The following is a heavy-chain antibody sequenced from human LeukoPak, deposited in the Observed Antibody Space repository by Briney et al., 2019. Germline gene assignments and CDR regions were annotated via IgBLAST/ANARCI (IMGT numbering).Heavy chain of an antibody. CDR1: GFTFSTYS. CDR3: VGLWFVESSK. J-gene: IGHJ4*02. V-gene: IGHV3-21*01. D-gene: IGHD3-10*01. Sequence: GGSLRLSCAASGFTFSTYSMNWVRQAPGKGLEWVSSISSSSTYIYYADSVKGRFTISRDNAKNSLYLQMNSLTAEDTAVYYCVGLWFVESSKWGQGTLVTVSS. CDR2: ISSSSTYI.